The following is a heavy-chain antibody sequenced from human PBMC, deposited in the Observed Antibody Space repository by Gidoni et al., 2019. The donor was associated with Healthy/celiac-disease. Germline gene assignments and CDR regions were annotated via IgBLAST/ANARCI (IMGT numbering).Heavy chain of an antibody. V-gene: IGHV3-30-3*01. J-gene: IGHJ4*02. CDR1: GFTFSSYA. Sequence: QVQLVESGGGVVQPGRSLRLSCAASGFTFSSYAMHWVRQAPGKGLEWVAVISDDGSNKYYADSVKGRFTISRDNSKNTLYLQMNSLRAEDTAVYYCARDGGLDVGAMGYWGQGTLVTVSS. D-gene: IGHD1-26*01. CDR3: ARDGGLDVGAMGY. CDR2: ISDDGSNK.